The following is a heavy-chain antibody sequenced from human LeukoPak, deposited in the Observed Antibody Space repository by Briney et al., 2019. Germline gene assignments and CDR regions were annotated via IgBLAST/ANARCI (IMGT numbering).Heavy chain of an antibody. CDR2: LYSGGET. D-gene: IGHD6-19*01. CDR1: GFLLSSYA. V-gene: IGHV3-53*01. CDR3: ASIGRSGWYFDY. J-gene: IGHJ4*02. Sequence: GRSLRLSCAASGFLLSSYAVHWVRQAPGKGLEWVSVLYSGGETYYADSVKGRFTISRDNSKNTLYLLMNSLRAEDTAVYYCASIGRSGWYFDYWGQGTLVTVSS.